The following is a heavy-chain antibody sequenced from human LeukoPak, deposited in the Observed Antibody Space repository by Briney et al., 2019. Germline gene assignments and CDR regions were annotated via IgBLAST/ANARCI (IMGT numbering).Heavy chain of an antibody. J-gene: IGHJ3*02. D-gene: IGHD1-26*01. V-gene: IGHV3-9*03. CDR3: VKDWASGSYGYDAFDI. CDR1: GFTFDDYA. Sequence: GRSLRLSCAASGFTFDDYAMHWVRQAPGKGLEWVSGISWNSGSIGYADSVKGRFTISRDNAKNSLYLQMNSLRAEDMALYYCVKDWASGSYGYDAFDIWGQGTMVTVSS. CDR2: ISWNSGSI.